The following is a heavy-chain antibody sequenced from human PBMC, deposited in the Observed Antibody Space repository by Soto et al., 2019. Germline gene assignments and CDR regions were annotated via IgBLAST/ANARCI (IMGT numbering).Heavy chain of an antibody. Sequence: GGSLRLSCAAPGFTFSSYWMSWVRQAPGKGLEWVANIKQDGSEKYYVDSVKGRFTISRDNAKNSLYLQMNSLRAEDTAVYYCARDRGFDFGVNFDYWGQGTLVTVSS. J-gene: IGHJ4*02. CDR2: IKQDGSEK. CDR3: ARDRGFDFGVNFDY. CDR1: GFTFSSYW. D-gene: IGHD3-3*01. V-gene: IGHV3-7*01.